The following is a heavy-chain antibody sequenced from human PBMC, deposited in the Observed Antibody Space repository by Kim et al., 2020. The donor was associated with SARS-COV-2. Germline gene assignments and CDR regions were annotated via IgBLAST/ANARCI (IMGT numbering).Heavy chain of an antibody. J-gene: IGHJ1*01. Sequence: SETLSLTCTVSGGSISSGDYYWSWIRQPPGKGLEWIGYIYYSGSTYYNPSLKSRVTISVDTSKNQFSLKLSSVTAADTAVYYCARGSDGDYGAEYFQHWGQGTLVTVSS. CDR1: GGSISSGDYY. CDR2: IYYSGST. D-gene: IGHD4-17*01. V-gene: IGHV4-30-4*01. CDR3: ARGSDGDYGAEYFQH.